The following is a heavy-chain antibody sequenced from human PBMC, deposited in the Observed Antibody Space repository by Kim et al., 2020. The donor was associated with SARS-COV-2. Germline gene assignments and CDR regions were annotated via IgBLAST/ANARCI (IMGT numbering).Heavy chain of an antibody. CDR2: ISYDGSNK. CDR1: GFTFSSYA. D-gene: IGHD2-21*02. J-gene: IGHJ3*02. Sequence: GGSLRLSCAASGFTFSSYAMHWVRQAPGKGLEWVAVISYDGSNKYYADSVKGRFTISRDNSKNTLYLQMNSLRAEDTAVYYCAREEARELVVTAQDAFDIWGQGTMVTVSS. V-gene: IGHV3-30-3*01. CDR3: AREEARELVVTAQDAFDI.